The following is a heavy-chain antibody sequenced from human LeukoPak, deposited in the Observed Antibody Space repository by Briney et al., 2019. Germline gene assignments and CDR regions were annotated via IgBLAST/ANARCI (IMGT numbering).Heavy chain of an antibody. CDR2: ISGSGGST. Sequence: PGGSLRLSYAASGFTFSSYAMSWVRQAPGKGLEWVSAISGSGGSTYYADSVKGRFTISRDNSKNTLYLQMNSLRAEDTAVYYCAKDHSIRIFYFDYWGQGTLVTVSS. D-gene: IGHD3-9*01. V-gene: IGHV3-23*01. CDR1: GFTFSSYA. J-gene: IGHJ4*02. CDR3: AKDHSIRIFYFDY.